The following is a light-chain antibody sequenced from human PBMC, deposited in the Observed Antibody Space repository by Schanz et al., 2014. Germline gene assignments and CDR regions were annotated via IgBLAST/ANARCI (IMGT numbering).Light chain of an antibody. V-gene: IGLV4-60*02. CDR3: ETWDSNTLV. J-gene: IGLJ3*02. CDR2: LEGSGNY. Sequence: LVLTQSSSASASLGSSVKLTCTLSSKHSSYIIAWHQQQPGKAPRYLMKLEGSGNYNKGSGVPDRFSGSSSGADRYLTISNLQFEDEADYYCETWDSNTLVFGGGTKLTVL. CDR1: SKHSSYI.